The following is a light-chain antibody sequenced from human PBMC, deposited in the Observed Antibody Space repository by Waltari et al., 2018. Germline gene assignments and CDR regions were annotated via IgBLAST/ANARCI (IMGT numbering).Light chain of an antibody. CDR2: NAS. CDR1: QSISSD. Sequence: EIAMTQSPATLSVSPGERATPSCRASQSISSDLAWYQQKPGQAPRLLIYNASTRAYRIPARFSGSGSGTEFTLTISSMQSEDFAVYSCQHYNNRPVTFGGGTKV. J-gene: IGKJ4*01. V-gene: IGKV3-15*01. CDR3: QHYNNRPVT.